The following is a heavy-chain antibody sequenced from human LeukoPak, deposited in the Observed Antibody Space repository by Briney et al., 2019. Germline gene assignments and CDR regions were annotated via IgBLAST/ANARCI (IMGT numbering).Heavy chain of an antibody. CDR3: ARGPVSDDGLTGIAYYFGLDV. D-gene: IGHD2-21*02. J-gene: IGHJ6*02. CDR2: INHRAGG. CDR1: GGSFTDYY. V-gene: IGHV4-34*01. Sequence: SETLSLTCAVSGGSFTDYYWSWIRHLPGKGLEWIGEINHRAGGNYNPSLWGRVSISADTSKYQFSLHLTSVTAADTATFYCARGPVSDDGLTGIAYYFGLDVWGHGTTVTVFS.